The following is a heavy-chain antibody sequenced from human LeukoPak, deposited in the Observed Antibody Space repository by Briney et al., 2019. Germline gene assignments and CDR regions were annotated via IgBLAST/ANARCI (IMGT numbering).Heavy chain of an antibody. CDR1: GYTLTELS. CDR3: ARVSLNKDDYINYFGWFDP. CDR2: FDPEDGET. J-gene: IGHJ5*02. V-gene: IGHV1-24*01. Sequence: ASVKVSCKVSGYTLTELSMHWVRQAPGKGLEWMGGFDPEDGETIYAQKFQGRVTMTEDTSTDTAYMELSSLRSEDTAVYYCARVSLNKDDYINYFGWFDPWGQGTLVTVSS. D-gene: IGHD4-11*01.